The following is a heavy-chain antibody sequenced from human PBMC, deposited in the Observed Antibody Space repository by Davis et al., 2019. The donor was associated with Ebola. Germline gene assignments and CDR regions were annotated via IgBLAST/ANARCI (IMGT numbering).Heavy chain of an antibody. V-gene: IGHV3-30*18. Sequence: GGSLRLSCAASGFSFSSYGMHWVRQAPGKGLEWVAVISYDGSDKYYADSVKGRFTISRDNSRNTLYLQMNSLRAEGTAVYYCAKGRDCTNGICYSDYWGQGTLVTVSS. CDR1: GFSFSSYG. CDR3: AKGRDCTNGICYSDY. J-gene: IGHJ4*02. D-gene: IGHD2-8*01. CDR2: ISYDGSDK.